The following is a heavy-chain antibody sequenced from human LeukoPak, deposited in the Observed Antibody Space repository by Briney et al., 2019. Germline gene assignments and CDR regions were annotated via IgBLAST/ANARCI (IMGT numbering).Heavy chain of an antibody. CDR1: GGSISSSSYY. J-gene: IGHJ3*02. CDR2: IYYSGST. CDR3: ARKVTMVRGVIKDAFDI. D-gene: IGHD3-10*01. Sequence: ASETLSLTCSVSGGSISSSSYYWSWIRQPPGKGLEWIGYIYYSGSTYYNPSLKSRVTISVDTSKNQFSLKLSSVTAADTAVYYCARKVTMVRGVIKDAFDIWGQGTMVTVSS. V-gene: IGHV4-30-4*01.